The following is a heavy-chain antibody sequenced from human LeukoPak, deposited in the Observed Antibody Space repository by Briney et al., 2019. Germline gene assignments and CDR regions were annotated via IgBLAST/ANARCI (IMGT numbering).Heavy chain of an antibody. CDR3: ARDFGYYDSSGMLDFDY. D-gene: IGHD3-22*01. CDR1: GFTVSSNY. J-gene: IGHJ4*02. CDR2: IYSGGST. V-gene: IGHV3-66*01. Sequence: GGSPRLSCAASGFTVSSNYMSWVRQAPGKGLEWVSVIYSGGSTYYADSVKGRFTISRDNSKNTLYLQMNSLRAEDTAVYYCARDFGYYDSSGMLDFDYWGQGTLVTVSS.